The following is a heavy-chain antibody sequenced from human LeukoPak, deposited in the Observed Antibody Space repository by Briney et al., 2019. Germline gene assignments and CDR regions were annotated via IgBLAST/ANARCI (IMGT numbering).Heavy chain of an antibody. CDR1: GFTFSSYA. CDR3: ERERIAVTGTGWFDP. V-gene: IGHV3-30*04. J-gene: IGHJ5*02. Sequence: PGGSLRLSCAASGFTFSSYAIHWVRQAPGKGLEWVAVISDDGSNKYYADSVKGRFTISRDNSKNTLYLQMNSLRAEDTAVYYLERERIAVTGTGWFDPWGQGTLVSVSS. D-gene: IGHD6-13*01. CDR2: ISDDGSNK.